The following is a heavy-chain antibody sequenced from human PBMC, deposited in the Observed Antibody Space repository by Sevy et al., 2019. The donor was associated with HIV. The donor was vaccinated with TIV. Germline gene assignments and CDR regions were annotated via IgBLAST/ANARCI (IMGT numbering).Heavy chain of an antibody. CDR1: GFTFSSYV. Sequence: GGCLRLSCAASGFTFSSYVMNWVRQAPGKGLEWVSAISGSGGSTYYADSVKGRFTISRDNSKNTLYLQMNSLRAEDTAVYYCASKGYGGIIVFDAFDIWGQGTMVTVSS. J-gene: IGHJ3*02. D-gene: IGHD2-15*01. V-gene: IGHV3-23*01. CDR3: ASKGYGGIIVFDAFDI. CDR2: ISGSGGST.